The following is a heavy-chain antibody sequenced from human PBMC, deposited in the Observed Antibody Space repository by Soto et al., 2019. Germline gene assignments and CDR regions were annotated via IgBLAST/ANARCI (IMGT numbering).Heavy chain of an antibody. CDR2: IIPIFGTA. V-gene: IGHV1-69*05. CDR1: GGTFSSYA. Sequence: ASVKVSCKASGGTFSSYAISWVRQAPGQGLEWMGGIIPIFGTANYAQKFQGRVTITKDTSKTQVVLTMTNMDPVHTATYYCARRPNWGMDGLGVWGQGTTVTVSS. J-gene: IGHJ6*02. D-gene: IGHD7-27*01. CDR3: ARRPNWGMDGLGV.